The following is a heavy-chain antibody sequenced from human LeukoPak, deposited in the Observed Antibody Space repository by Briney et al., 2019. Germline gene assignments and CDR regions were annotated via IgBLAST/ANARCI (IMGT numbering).Heavy chain of an antibody. Sequence: ASVKVSCKASGYTFTSYDINWVRQATGQGLEWMGWMNPNSGNTGYAQKFQGRVTITRNTSISTAYMELSSLRSGDTAVYYCARDQGYSSAQGVVDYWGQGTLVTVSS. V-gene: IGHV1-8*03. CDR2: MNPNSGNT. J-gene: IGHJ4*02. D-gene: IGHD6-19*01. CDR1: GYTFTSYD. CDR3: ARDQGYSSAQGVVDY.